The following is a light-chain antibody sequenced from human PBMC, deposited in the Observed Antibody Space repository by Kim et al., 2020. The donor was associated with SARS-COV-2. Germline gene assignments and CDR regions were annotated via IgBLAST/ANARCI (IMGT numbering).Light chain of an antibody. CDR2: GVS. Sequence: LSVCPGERATLPCRASQSVSKLAWYQQRPGQAPRLLIYGVSTRATGIPARFSGSGSGTEFTLTISSLQSEDFAVYYCQQYNIWRTFGQGTKVDIK. CDR3: QQYNIWRT. V-gene: IGKV3-15*01. CDR1: QSVSK. J-gene: IGKJ1*01.